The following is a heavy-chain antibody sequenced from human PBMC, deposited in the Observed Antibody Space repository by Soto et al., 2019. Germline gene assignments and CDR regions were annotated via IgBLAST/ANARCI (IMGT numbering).Heavy chain of an antibody. V-gene: IGHV3-73*01. J-gene: IGHJ6*02. D-gene: IGHD1-26*01. CDR3: TRPKSLRLNSGYDLEV. CDR1: GFTFSGSA. Sequence: PGGSLRLSCAASGFTFSGSAMHWVRQASGKGLEWVGRIRSKANSYATAYAASVKGRFTISRDDSKNTAYLQMNSLKTEDTAVYYCTRPKSLRLNSGYDLEVWGQGTTVTVSS. CDR2: IRSKANSYAT.